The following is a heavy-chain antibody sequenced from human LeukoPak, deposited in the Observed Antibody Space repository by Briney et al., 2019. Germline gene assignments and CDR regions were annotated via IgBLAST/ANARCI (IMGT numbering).Heavy chain of an antibody. Sequence: GGSLRLSCAASGFTFSSYWMSWVRQDPGKGLEWVANIKQDGSEKYYVDSVKGRFTISRDNAKNSLYLQMNSLRAEDTAVYYCARDQVRGYHNWFDPWGQGTLVTVSS. V-gene: IGHV3-7*01. D-gene: IGHD3-10*01. J-gene: IGHJ5*02. CDR1: GFTFSSYW. CDR3: ARDQVRGYHNWFDP. CDR2: IKQDGSEK.